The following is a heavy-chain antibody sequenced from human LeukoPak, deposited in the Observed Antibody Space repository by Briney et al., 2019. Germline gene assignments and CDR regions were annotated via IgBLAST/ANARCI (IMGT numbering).Heavy chain of an antibody. V-gene: IGHV3-21*01. CDR3: ARVTRGGYDGYFDY. Sequence: VRQAPGKXLXWVSFISTSSSYIYYADSLKGRFTISRDNAKKSLYLQINSLRAEDTAVYYCARVTRGGYDGYFDYWGQGTLVTVSS. D-gene: IGHD5-12*01. CDR2: ISTSSSYI. J-gene: IGHJ4*02.